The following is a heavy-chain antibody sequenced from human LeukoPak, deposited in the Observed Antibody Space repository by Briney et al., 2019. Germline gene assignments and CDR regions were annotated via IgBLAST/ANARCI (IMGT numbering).Heavy chain of an antibody. Sequence: PGGSVRLSCAASGLSFSSYWMHWVRQAPGKGLVWVSRINSDGSGTYYADSVKGRFTISRDNSKSTLILQMNSLRVEDTALYYCTKRVKYGGTWDHFADWGQGTLVTVSS. J-gene: IGHJ4*02. D-gene: IGHD1-26*01. V-gene: IGHV3-74*01. CDR2: INSDGSGT. CDR3: TKRVKYGGTWDHFAD. CDR1: GLSFSSYW.